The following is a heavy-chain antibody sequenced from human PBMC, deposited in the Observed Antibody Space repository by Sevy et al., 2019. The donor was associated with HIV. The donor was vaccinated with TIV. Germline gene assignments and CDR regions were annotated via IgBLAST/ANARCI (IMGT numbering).Heavy chain of an antibody. CDR2: IDQDGNQK. Sequence: GGSLRLSCVVSGFTFSDYWLSWVRQAPGKGLEWVANIDQDGNQKYYVDFVKGRFTISRDNAKNSLYLHMNSLRSEDRAVYYCVNDFPKTRHYWGQGTLVTVSS. J-gene: IGHJ4*02. CDR3: VNDFPKTRHY. CDR1: GFTFSDYW. V-gene: IGHV3-7*01. D-gene: IGHD1-1*01.